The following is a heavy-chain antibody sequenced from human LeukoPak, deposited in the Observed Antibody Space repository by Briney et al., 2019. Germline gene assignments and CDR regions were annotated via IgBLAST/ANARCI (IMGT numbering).Heavy chain of an antibody. CDR2: IYYSGST. Sequence: SETLSLTCTVSGGSISSSTYYWSWIRQPPGKGLEWIGYIYYSGSTNYNPSLKSRVTISVDTSKNQFSLKLSSVTAADTAVYYCAINSGSYSGAFDIWGQGTMVTVSS. CDR1: GGSISSSTYY. V-gene: IGHV4-61*01. J-gene: IGHJ3*02. D-gene: IGHD1-26*01. CDR3: AINSGSYSGAFDI.